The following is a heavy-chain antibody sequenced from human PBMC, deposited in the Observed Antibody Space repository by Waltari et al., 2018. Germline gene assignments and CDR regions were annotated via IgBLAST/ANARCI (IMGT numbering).Heavy chain of an antibody. CDR2: ISSSSSTI. V-gene: IGHV3-48*02. J-gene: IGHJ4*02. D-gene: IGHD7-27*01. CDR3: ARNWGIDY. Sequence: NWVRQAPGKGVKWISLISSSSSTIYYADSVKGRFTIARDNAKNSLYLQMNSLRDEDTALYYCARNWGIDYWGQGTLVTVSS.